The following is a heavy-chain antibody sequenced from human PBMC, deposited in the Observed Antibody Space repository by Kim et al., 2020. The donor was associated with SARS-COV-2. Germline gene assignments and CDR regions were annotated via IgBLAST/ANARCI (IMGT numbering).Heavy chain of an antibody. V-gene: IGHV4-30-2*05. D-gene: IGHD2-2*01. Sequence: SNPSLKSRVTISVDTSKNQFSLKLSSVTAADTAVYYCARDIVVRENWFDPWGQGTLVTVSS. J-gene: IGHJ5*02. CDR3: ARDIVVRENWFDP.